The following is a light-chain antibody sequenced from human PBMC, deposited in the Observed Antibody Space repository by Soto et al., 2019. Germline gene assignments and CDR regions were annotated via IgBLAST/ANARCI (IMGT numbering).Light chain of an antibody. CDR2: AAS. J-gene: IGKJ1*01. CDR1: QGISSY. CDR3: QQYVSSPRT. Sequence: IQLTQSPSSLSASVGDGVTITCRASQGISSYLVWYQQKPGKAPKLLIYAASTLQSGVPSRFSGSGSGTEFTLTISSLQSEDFAVYYCQQYVSSPRTFGQGTKVDIK. V-gene: IGKV1-9*01.